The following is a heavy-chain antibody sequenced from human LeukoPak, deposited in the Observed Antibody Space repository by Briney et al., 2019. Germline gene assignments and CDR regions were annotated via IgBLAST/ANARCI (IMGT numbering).Heavy chain of an antibody. D-gene: IGHD3-10*01. CDR1: GFTFSNYG. CDR3: AKPGYYGSGSPDY. Sequence: GGSLRLSCAASGFTFSNYGLSWVRQAPGKGLEWVSGITGSGGSTYYADSVKGRFTISRDNSKNTLYLQMNSLRAEDTAVYYCAKPGYYGSGSPDYWGQGTLVTVSS. V-gene: IGHV3-23*01. J-gene: IGHJ4*02. CDR2: ITGSGGST.